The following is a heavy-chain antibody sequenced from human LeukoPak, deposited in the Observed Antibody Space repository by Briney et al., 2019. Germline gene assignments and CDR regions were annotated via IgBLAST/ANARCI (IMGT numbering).Heavy chain of an antibody. Sequence: GGSLRLSCAASGFTFSSYGMHWVRQAPGKGLEWVAVISYDGSNKYYADPVKGRFTISRDNSKNTLYLQMNSLRAEDTAVYYCAKAYDYYDSSGYYSIGDYWGQGTLVTVSS. CDR2: ISYDGSNK. J-gene: IGHJ4*02. D-gene: IGHD3-22*01. V-gene: IGHV3-30*18. CDR3: AKAYDYYDSSGYYSIGDY. CDR1: GFTFSSYG.